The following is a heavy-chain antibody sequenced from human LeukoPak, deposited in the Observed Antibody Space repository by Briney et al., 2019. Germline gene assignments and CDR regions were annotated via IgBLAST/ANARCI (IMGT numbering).Heavy chain of an antibody. CDR1: GYTFTSYG. Sequence: ASVKVSCKASGYTFTSYGISWVRQAPGQGLEWMGWISAYNGNTNYAQKLQGRVTMTTDTSTSTAYMELRSLRSDDAAVYYCASSDLLVKSGPSATFDYWGQGTLVTVSS. J-gene: IGHJ4*02. D-gene: IGHD3-10*01. CDR2: ISAYNGNT. CDR3: ASSDLLVKSGPSATFDY. V-gene: IGHV1-18*04.